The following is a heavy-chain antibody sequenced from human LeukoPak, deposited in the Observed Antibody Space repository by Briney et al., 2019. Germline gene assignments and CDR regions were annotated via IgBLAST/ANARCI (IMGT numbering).Heavy chain of an antibody. Sequence: SETLSVTCTVSGGSISSGDYYWSWIRQPPGKGLEWIGYIYYSGSTYYNPSLKSRVTISVDTSKNQFSLKLSSVTAADTAVYYCARGPRIVVVVAATHYWFDPWGQGTLVTVSS. J-gene: IGHJ5*02. CDR2: IYYSGST. CDR3: ARGPRIVVVVAATHYWFDP. V-gene: IGHV4-30-4*01. D-gene: IGHD2-15*01. CDR1: GGSISSGDYY.